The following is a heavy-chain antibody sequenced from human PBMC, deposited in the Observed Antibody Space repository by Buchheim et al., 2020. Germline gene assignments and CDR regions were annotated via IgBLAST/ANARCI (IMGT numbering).Heavy chain of an antibody. CDR3: ARVVVITTTLYYYYGMDV. V-gene: IGHV4-39*01. Sequence: QLQLQESGPGLVKPSETLSLTCTVSGGSISSSSYYWGWIRQPPGKGLEWIGSIYYSGSTYYNPSLKSRVTISVDTSKKQFSLKLSSVTAADTAVYYCARVVVITTTLYYYYGMDVWGQGTT. J-gene: IGHJ6*02. CDR1: GGSISSSSYY. CDR2: IYYSGST. D-gene: IGHD3-22*01.